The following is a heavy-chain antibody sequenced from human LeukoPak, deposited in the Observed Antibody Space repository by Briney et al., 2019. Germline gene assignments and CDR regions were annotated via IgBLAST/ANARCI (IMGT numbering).Heavy chain of an antibody. CDR2: IIPIFGTA. CDR1: GGTFSRYA. J-gene: IGHJ4*02. Sequence: GASVKVSCKASGGTFSRYAISWVRQAPGQGLEWMGGIIPIFGTANYAQEFQGRVTITTDESTSTAYMELSSLRSEDTAVYYCARENYSSSSSGFGGYFDYWGQGTLVTVSS. CDR3: ARENYSSSSSGFGGYFDY. V-gene: IGHV1-69*05. D-gene: IGHD6-6*01.